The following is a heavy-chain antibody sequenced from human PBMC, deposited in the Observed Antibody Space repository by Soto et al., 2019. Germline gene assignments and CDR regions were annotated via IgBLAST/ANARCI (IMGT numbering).Heavy chain of an antibody. J-gene: IGHJ4*02. V-gene: IGHV3-23*01. CDR3: EKVIGTGIYRGYVDY. CDR1: GFTFTNNA. Sequence: EVQLLESGGGLVQPGGSLRLSCVASGFTFTNNAMSWVRQAPGKGLEWVSLIDHITTTPHYPDSVRGRFTISRDTSRNTLYLQMNTVRGEDTAIYDSEKVIGTGIYRGYVDYAGQASLVAASS. CDR2: IDHITTTP. D-gene: IGHD3-10*01.